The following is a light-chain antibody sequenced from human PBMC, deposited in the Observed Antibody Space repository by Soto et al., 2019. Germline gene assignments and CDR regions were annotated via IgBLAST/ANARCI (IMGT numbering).Light chain of an antibody. CDR2: EVS. CDR1: SSDVGAYNY. J-gene: IGLJ3*02. CDR3: SSYTTNNTRV. Sequence: QSALTQPASVSGSPGQSITISCTGTSSDVGAYNYVSWYQHHPGKAPKLIIFEVSNRPSGVSHRLSGSKSGNTASLTISGLQAEDEADYYCSSYTTNNTRVFGGGTQLTVL. V-gene: IGLV2-14*01.